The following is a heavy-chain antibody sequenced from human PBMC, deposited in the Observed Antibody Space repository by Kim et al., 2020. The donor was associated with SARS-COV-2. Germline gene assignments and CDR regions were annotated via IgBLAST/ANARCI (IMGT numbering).Heavy chain of an antibody. CDR3: TRDKEAEDTPWYYYYGMDV. Sequence: GGSLRLSCTGSGFTFGDYAMTWVRQAPGKGLEWVGFIRNKAYGGTTDYAASVKGRFTISRDDSKSIAYLQMNSLKTEDTAVYYCTRDKEAEDTPWYYYYGMDVWGQGTTVTVS. CDR2: IRNKAYGGTT. D-gene: IGHD5-18*01. J-gene: IGHJ6*02. V-gene: IGHV3-49*04. CDR1: GFTFGDYA.